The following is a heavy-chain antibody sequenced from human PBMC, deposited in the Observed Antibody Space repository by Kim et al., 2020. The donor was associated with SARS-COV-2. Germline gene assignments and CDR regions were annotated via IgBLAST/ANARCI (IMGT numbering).Heavy chain of an antibody. V-gene: IGHV3-23*01. D-gene: IGHD6-19*01. CDR3: AKDLSGYSSGWRFDY. Sequence: DTVQGLFTISRDDSKNTLYLQMNSLRAEDTAVYYCAKDLSGYSSGWRFDYWGQGTLVTVSS. J-gene: IGHJ4*02.